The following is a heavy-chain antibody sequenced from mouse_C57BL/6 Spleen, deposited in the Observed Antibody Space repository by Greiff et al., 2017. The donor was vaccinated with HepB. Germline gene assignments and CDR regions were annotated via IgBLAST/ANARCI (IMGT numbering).Heavy chain of an antibody. V-gene: IGHV1-82*01. CDR3: AIGGGSSSWYFDV. CDR2: IYPGDGDT. D-gene: IGHD1-1*01. J-gene: IGHJ1*03. CDR1: GYAFSSSW. Sequence: VQLQQSGPELVKPGASVKISCKASGYAFSSSWMNWVKQRPGKGLEWIGRIYPGDGDTNYNGKFKGKATLTADKSSSTAYMQLSSLTSEDSAVYFCAIGGGSSSWYFDVWGTGTTVTVSS.